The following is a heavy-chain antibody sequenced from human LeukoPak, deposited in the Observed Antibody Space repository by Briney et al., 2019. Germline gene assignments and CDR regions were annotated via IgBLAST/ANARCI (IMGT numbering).Heavy chain of an antibody. D-gene: IGHD3-9*01. CDR3: AKRLTGYYYIDY. Sequence: VGSLRLSCAVSGFTFSSYAMSWVRQAPGKGLEWVSAISGSGAITYYADSVKGRFTISRDNSKNTLYLQMNSLRAEDTAVYYCAKRLTGYYYIDYWGQGTLVTVSS. CDR1: GFTFSSYA. J-gene: IGHJ4*02. CDR2: ISGSGAIT. V-gene: IGHV3-23*01.